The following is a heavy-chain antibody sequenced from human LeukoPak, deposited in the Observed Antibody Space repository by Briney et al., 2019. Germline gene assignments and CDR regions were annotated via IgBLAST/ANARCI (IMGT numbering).Heavy chain of an antibody. V-gene: IGHV1-2*02. CDR2: INPNSGGT. J-gene: IGHJ4*02. Sequence: ASVNVSCKASGYTFTGYYMHWVRQAPGQGLEWMGWINPNSGGTNYAQKFQGRVTMTRDTSISTAYMELSRLRSDDTAVYYCARGRYDILTGYSPAVDYWGQGTLVTVSS. CDR3: ARGRYDILTGYSPAVDY. D-gene: IGHD3-9*01. CDR1: GYTFTGYY.